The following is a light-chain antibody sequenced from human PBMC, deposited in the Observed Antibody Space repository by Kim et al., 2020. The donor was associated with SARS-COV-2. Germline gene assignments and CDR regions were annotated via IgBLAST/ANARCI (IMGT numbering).Light chain of an antibody. V-gene: IGKV1-6*01. Sequence: AAIGDRVTITCRASQGIRNELGWYQQKPGRAPKLLIYAASSLQSGVPSRFSGSGSGTDFTLTISSLQPEDFATYYCLQDYNYPRTFGQGTKVDIK. J-gene: IGKJ1*01. CDR2: AAS. CDR1: QGIRNE. CDR3: LQDYNYPRT.